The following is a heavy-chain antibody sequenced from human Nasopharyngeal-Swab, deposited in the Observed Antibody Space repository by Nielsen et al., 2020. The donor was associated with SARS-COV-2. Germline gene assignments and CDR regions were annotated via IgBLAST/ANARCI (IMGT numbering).Heavy chain of an antibody. Sequence: WIRQPPGKGLEWVSSISSSSYIYYADSVKGRFTISRDSAKNSLYLQMNSLRAEDTAVYYCARDFRELVGAFDIWGQGTMVTVSS. CDR3: ARDFRELVGAFDI. J-gene: IGHJ3*02. CDR2: ISSSSYI. V-gene: IGHV3-69-1*01. D-gene: IGHD6-13*01.